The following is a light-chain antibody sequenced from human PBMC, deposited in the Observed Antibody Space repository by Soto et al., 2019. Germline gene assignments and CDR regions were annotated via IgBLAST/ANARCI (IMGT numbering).Light chain of an antibody. Sequence: EIVLTQSPATLSLSPGKRATLSCRASQSVSSYLAWYQQKPGQAPRLLMYEASNRATGIPARFSGGGSGTDFTLTISSLEPEDFVVYYCQQRSDWPWTFGQGTRLEI. CDR2: EAS. J-gene: IGKJ5*01. CDR1: QSVSSY. CDR3: QQRSDWPWT. V-gene: IGKV3-11*01.